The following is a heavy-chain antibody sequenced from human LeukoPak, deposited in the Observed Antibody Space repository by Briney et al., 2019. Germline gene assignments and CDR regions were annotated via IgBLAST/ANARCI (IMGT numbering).Heavy chain of an antibody. CDR2: ISGSSSYI. J-gene: IGHJ4*02. D-gene: IGHD2-15*01. Sequence: GGLRLSCAASGFTFSTYSMNWVRQAPGKGLEWVSSISGSSSYIYNADSVKGRFTISRDNAKNSLYLEMNSLRAEDTSVYYCARSPGYCSGGSCYVFDYWGQGTLVTVSS. CDR1: GFTFSTYS. CDR3: ARSPGYCSGGSCYVFDY. V-gene: IGHV3-21*01.